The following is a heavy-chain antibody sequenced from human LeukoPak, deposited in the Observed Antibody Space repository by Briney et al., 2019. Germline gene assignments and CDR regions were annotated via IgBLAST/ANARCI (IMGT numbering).Heavy chain of an antibody. CDR2: ISGSGGST. D-gene: IGHD5-24*01. J-gene: IGHJ4*02. CDR3: AKDFKRDGYILPGY. CDR1: GFTFSSYA. V-gene: IGHV3-23*01. Sequence: GGSLRLSCAASGFTFSSYAMSWVRQAPGKGLEWVSAISGSGGSTYYADSVKGRFTISRDNSKNTLYLQMNSLRAEDTAVYYCAKDFKRDGYILPGYWGQGTLVTVSS.